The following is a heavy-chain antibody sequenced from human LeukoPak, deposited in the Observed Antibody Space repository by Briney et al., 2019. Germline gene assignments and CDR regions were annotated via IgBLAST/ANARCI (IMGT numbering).Heavy chain of an antibody. D-gene: IGHD3-3*01. J-gene: IGHJ4*02. CDR3: ARGFLDFDS. CDR2: IWYDGSNT. CDR1: GFTFSSFG. Sequence: GGSLRLSCVASGFTFSSFGMHWVRQAPGKGLEWVALIWYDGSNTYYADSVKGRFTISRDDSKNTVYLQMNILRAEDTALYYCARGFLDFDSWGQGTLVIVSS. V-gene: IGHV3-33*01.